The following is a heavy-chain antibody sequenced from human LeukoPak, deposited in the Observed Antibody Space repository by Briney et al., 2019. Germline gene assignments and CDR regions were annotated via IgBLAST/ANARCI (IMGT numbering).Heavy chain of an antibody. V-gene: IGHV3-66*01. CDR2: IYSGGST. CDR3: VKDANYYDSSGYYDY. Sequence: PGGSLRLSCAASGFTVSSNFMSWVRQAPGKGLEWVSVIYSGGSTYYADSVKGRFTISRDNSKNTLYLQMSSLRTEDTAVYYCVKDANYYDSSGYYDYWGQGTLVTVSS. J-gene: IGHJ4*02. CDR1: GFTVSSNF. D-gene: IGHD3-22*01.